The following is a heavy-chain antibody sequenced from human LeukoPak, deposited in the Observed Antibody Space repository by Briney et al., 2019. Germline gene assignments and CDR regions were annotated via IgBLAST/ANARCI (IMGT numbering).Heavy chain of an antibody. Sequence: PSETLSLTCTVSGVSISSGYYWGWIRPPPGKGLEWIGSIYHSGSTYYNPSLKSRVTISVDTSKTQFSLKLSSVTAADTAVYYCARVIEYSSTRPEWHYFDYWGQGTLVTVSS. V-gene: IGHV4-38-2*02. CDR1: GVSISSGYY. CDR3: ARVIEYSSTRPEWHYFDY. CDR2: IYHSGST. D-gene: IGHD6-6*01. J-gene: IGHJ4*02.